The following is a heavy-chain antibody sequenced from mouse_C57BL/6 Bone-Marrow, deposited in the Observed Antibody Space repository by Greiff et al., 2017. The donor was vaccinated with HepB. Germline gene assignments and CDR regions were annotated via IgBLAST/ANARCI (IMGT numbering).Heavy chain of an antibody. CDR1: GYTFTSYG. CDR2: IYPRSGNT. V-gene: IGHV1-81*01. CDR3: ARGGVYDGYSWFAY. D-gene: IGHD2-3*01. J-gene: IGHJ3*01. Sequence: QVHVKQSGAELARPGASVKLSCKASGYTFTSYGISWVKQRTGQGLEWIGEIYPRSGNTYYNEKFKGKATLTADKSSSTAYMELRSLTSEDSAVYFCARGGVYDGYSWFAYWGQGTLVTVSA.